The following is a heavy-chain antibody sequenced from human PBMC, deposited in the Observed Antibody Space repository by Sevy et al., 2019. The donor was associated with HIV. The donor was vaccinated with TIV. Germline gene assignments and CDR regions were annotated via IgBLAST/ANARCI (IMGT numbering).Heavy chain of an antibody. D-gene: IGHD6-19*01. CDR3: ARDYDLKPGIAVAENYFDY. J-gene: IGHJ4*02. V-gene: IGHV3-48*02. Sequence: GGSLRLSCAASGFTFSSYSMNWVRQAPGKGLEWVSYISSSSSTIYYADSVKGRFTISRDNAKNSLYLQMNSLGDEDTAVYYCARDYDLKPGIAVAENYFDYWGQGTLVTVSS. CDR1: GFTFSSYS. CDR2: ISSSSSTI.